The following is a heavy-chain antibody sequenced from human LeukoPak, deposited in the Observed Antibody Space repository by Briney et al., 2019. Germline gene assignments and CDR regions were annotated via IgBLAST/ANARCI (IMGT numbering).Heavy chain of an antibody. D-gene: IGHD6-13*01. CDR1: GGSISSYY. CDR3: ARDIAAAGIDY. Sequence: PSETLSLTCTVSGGSISSYYWSWIRQPAGKGLEWIGRIYTSGSTNYNPSLKSRVTTSVDKSKNQFSLKLSSVTAADTAVYYCARDIAAAGIDYWGQGTLVTVSS. CDR2: IYTSGST. V-gene: IGHV4-4*07. J-gene: IGHJ4*02.